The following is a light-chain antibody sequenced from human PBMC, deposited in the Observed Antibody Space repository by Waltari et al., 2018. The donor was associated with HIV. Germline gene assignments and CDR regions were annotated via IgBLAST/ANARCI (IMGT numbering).Light chain of an antibody. J-gene: IGLJ1*01. V-gene: IGLV2-14*03. CDR1: ASDIRCYNY. CDR3: ASYTVNSTGV. Sequence: QSALSQPASVSASPGHSVAISCSRSASDIRCYNYVSWYQQHPDKTPRLILFDVNNRPSGISDRFSGSKSGTTASLTISTVETDDEADYYCASYTVNSTGVFGSGTKLTVL. CDR2: DVN.